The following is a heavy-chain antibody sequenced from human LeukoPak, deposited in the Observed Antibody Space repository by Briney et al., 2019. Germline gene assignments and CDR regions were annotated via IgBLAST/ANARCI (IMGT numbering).Heavy chain of an antibody. CDR3: ARDGYYDSRGYGMDV. CDR2: IFHTGYT. Sequence: SGTLSLTCAVSGGSIDSSNWWSWVRQPPGKGLEWIGEIFHTGYTIYNPSLKSRVTMSVDKSKNQFSLKLSSLTAADTAVYYCARDGYYDSRGYGMDVWGQGTTVTVSS. J-gene: IGHJ6*02. CDR1: GGSIDSSNW. V-gene: IGHV4-4*02. D-gene: IGHD3-22*01.